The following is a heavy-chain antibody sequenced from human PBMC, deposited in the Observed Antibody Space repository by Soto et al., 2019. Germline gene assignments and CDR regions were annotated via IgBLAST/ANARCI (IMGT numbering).Heavy chain of an antibody. V-gene: IGHV4-34*01. Sequence: SETLSLTGGVYGGSFSGYYWSWIRQPPGKGLEWIGEINHSGSTNYNPSLKSRVTISVDTSKNQFSLKLSSVTAADTAVYYCARALSAVADPAYYYGIAFPAQRTTDPGSS. CDR3: ARALSAVADPAYYYGIAF. CDR1: GGSFSGYY. CDR2: INHSGST. D-gene: IGHD6-19*01. J-gene: IGHJ6*02.